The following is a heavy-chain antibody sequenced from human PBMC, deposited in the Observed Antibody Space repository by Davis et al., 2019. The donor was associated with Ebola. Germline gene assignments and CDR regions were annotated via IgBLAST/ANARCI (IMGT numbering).Heavy chain of an antibody. CDR2: IYYSGST. D-gene: IGHD2-2*01. J-gene: IGHJ6*02. V-gene: IGHV4-39*01. CDR3: ARVGGRIPSTYYYYYYGMDV. Sequence: MPSETLSLTCTVSGGSISSSSYYWGWIRQPPGKGLEWIGSIYYSGSTYYNPSLKSRVTISVDTSKNQFSLKLSSVTAADTAVYYCARVGGRIPSTYYYYYYGMDVWGQGTTVTVSS. CDR1: GGSISSSSYY.